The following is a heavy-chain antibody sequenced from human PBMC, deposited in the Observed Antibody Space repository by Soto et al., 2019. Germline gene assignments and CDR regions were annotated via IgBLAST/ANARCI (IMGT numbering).Heavy chain of an antibody. Sequence: ASVKVSCKASGYTFTSYDINWVRQATGQGLEWMGWMNPNSGNTGYAQKFQGRVTMTRNTSISTAYMELSSLRSDDTAVYYCARTRRVAARNDPRLYYSDYWGQGTLVTVSS. D-gene: IGHD6-6*01. CDR1: GYTFTSYD. CDR2: MNPNSGNT. J-gene: IGHJ4*02. V-gene: IGHV1-8*01. CDR3: ARTRRVAARNDPRLYYSDY.